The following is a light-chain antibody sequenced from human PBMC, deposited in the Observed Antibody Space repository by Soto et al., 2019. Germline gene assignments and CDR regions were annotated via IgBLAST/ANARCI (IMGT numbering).Light chain of an antibody. CDR3: QQYGSSPRT. J-gene: IGKJ1*01. CDR2: GAS. CDR1: QSVSSSY. V-gene: IGKV3-20*01. Sequence: EIVLTQSPGTLSLSPGERATLSCRASQSVSSSYLAWYQQKPGQAPRLLIYGASTRATGIPDRFSGSGSGTDFTLTSSRLEPEDFVVYYCQQYGSSPRTFGQGTKLEIK.